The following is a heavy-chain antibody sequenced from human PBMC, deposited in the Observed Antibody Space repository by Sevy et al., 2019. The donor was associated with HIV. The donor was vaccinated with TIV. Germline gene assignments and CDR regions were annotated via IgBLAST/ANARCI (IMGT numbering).Heavy chain of an antibody. Sequence: GGSLRLSCAASGFTFSDYYMSWIRQAPGKGLEWVSYISSSGSTIYYADSGKGRFTISRDNAKNSLYLQMNSLRAEDTAVYYCARDLRLVSYYGSGSYSVRSYYYGMDVWGQGTTVTVSS. D-gene: IGHD3-10*01. J-gene: IGHJ6*02. V-gene: IGHV3-11*01. CDR3: ARDLRLVSYYGSGSYSVRSYYYGMDV. CDR2: ISSSGSTI. CDR1: GFTFSDYY.